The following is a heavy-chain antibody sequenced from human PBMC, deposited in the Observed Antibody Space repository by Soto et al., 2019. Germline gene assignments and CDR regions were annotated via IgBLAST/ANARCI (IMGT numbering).Heavy chain of an antibody. CDR3: ARDLRYCSGGSCYDSTSFDY. D-gene: IGHD2-15*01. CDR1: GYTFTSYG. CDR2: ISAYNGNT. V-gene: IGHV1-18*01. Sequence: QVQLVQSGAEVKKPGASVKVSCKASGYTFTSYGISWVRQAPGQGLEWMGWISAYNGNTNYAQKLQGRVTMTTDTPTSTAYMELRSLRSDDTAVYYCARDLRYCSGGSCYDSTSFDYWGQGTLVTVSS. J-gene: IGHJ4*02.